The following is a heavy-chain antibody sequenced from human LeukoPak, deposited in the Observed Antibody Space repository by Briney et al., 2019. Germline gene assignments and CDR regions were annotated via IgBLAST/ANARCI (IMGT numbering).Heavy chain of an antibody. CDR1: GFTFSSYA. CDR2: ITGSGSNI. D-gene: IGHD2-2*01. Sequence: PGGSLRLSCAASGFTFSSYAMSWVRQAPGKGLERVSGITGSGSNIYYADSVKGRFTISRDNSKNTLYLQMNSLRAEDTAIYYCAKGQVGYCSSTSYYAFDYWGQGILVTVSS. V-gene: IGHV3-23*05. J-gene: IGHJ4*02. CDR3: AKGQVGYCSSTSYYAFDY.